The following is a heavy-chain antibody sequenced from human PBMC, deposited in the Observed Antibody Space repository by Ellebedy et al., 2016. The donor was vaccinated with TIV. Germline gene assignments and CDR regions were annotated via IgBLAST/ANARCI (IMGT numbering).Heavy chain of an antibody. V-gene: IGHV1-46*01. CDR1: GYTFTNYH. CDR2: INPSGGST. CDR3: ARRYCSGGSCKADY. Sequence: ASVKVSCKASGYTFTNYHMHWVRRAPGQGLEWMGIINPSGGSTSYGQKFQGRVTMTRDTSTSTVYLELLGLRSEDTAVYYCARRYCSGGSCKADYWGQGTLVTVSS. J-gene: IGHJ4*02. D-gene: IGHD2-15*01.